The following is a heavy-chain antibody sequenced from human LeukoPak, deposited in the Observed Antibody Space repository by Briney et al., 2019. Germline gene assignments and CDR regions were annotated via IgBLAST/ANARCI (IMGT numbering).Heavy chain of an antibody. V-gene: IGHV3-9*01. CDR2: ISWNSGSI. CDR3: AKDGGSGRDYCYYYYMDV. J-gene: IGHJ6*03. D-gene: IGHD3-10*01. CDR1: GFTFDDYA. Sequence: GGSLRLSCAASGFTFDDYAMHWVRQAPGKGLEWVSGISWNSGSIGYADSVKGRFTISRDNAKNSLYLQMNSLRAEDTALYYCAKDGGSGRDYCYYYYMDVWGKGTTVTISS.